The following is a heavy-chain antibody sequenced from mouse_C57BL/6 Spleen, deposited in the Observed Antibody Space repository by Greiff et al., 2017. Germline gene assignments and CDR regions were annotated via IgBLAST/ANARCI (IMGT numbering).Heavy chain of an antibody. D-gene: IGHD2-1*01. J-gene: IGHJ4*01. CDR2: IYPGDGDT. Sequence: QVQLQQSGAELVKPGASVKISCKASGYAFSSYWMNWVKQRPGKGLEWIGQIYPGDGDTNYNGKFKGKATLTADKASSTAYMQLSRLTSADSAVYFCARSLYGNSYAMDYWGQGTSVTVSS. V-gene: IGHV1-80*01. CDR1: GYAFSSYW. CDR3: ARSLYGNSYAMDY.